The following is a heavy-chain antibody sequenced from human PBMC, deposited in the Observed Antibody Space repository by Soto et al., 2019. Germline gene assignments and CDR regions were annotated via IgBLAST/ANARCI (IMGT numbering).Heavy chain of an antibody. J-gene: IGHJ4*02. V-gene: IGHV3-15*01. CDR3: TTEVAVDGRFEY. D-gene: IGHD6-19*01. CDR1: GFTFSDHY. Sequence: PGGSLRLSCAASGFTFSDHYMDWVRQVPGKGLEWVGRIRKKTNGGTTDYAAPVKGRFTISRDDSKNTLYLQMNSLKTEDTAVYYCTTEVAVDGRFEYWGQGTLVTVSS. CDR2: IRKKTNGGTT.